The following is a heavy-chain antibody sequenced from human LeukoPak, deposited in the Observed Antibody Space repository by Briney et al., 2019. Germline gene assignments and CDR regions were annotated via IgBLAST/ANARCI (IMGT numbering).Heavy chain of an antibody. CDR2: ISYDGSNK. Sequence: GRSLRLSCAASGFTFSSYAMHWVRQAPGKGLEWVAVISYDGSNKYYADSVKGRFTISRDNSKNTLYLQMNSLRAEDTAVYYCAKRSPYYYDSSGSIDYWGQGTLVTVSS. V-gene: IGHV3-30-3*02. J-gene: IGHJ4*02. CDR3: AKRSPYYYDSSGSIDY. D-gene: IGHD3-22*01. CDR1: GFTFSSYA.